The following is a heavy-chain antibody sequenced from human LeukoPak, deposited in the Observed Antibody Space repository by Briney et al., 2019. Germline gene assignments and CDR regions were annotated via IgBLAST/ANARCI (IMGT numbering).Heavy chain of an antibody. V-gene: IGHV1-2*06. CDR3: ARETILGYCSGGSCSYNWFDP. Sequence: ASVKVSCKASGYTFTGYYMHWVRQAPGQGLEWMGRINPNSGGTNYAQKFHGRVTMTRDTSISTAYMELSRLRSDDTAVYYCARETILGYCSGGSCSYNWFDPWGQGTLVTVSS. D-gene: IGHD2-15*01. CDR2: INPNSGGT. CDR1: GYTFTGYY. J-gene: IGHJ5*02.